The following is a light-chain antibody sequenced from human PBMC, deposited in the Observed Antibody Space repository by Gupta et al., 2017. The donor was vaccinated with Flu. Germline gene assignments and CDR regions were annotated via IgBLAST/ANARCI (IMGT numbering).Light chain of an antibody. Sequence: QSVQTQPRPLSGSPGQSVPISTTCTSSDVGGYNYVSWYQPHPGKAHKLVLYDVTERTSGVPGRFSASKSGNTASLTISVLQAEDEAHYYCCSYSGISTLLFGGGTKLTVL. CDR3: CSYSGISTLL. V-gene: IGLV2-11*01. CDR2: DVT. CDR1: SSDVGGYNY. J-gene: IGLJ2*01.